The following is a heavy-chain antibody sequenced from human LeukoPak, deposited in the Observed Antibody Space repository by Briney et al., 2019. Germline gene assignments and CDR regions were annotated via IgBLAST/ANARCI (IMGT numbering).Heavy chain of an antibody. Sequence: GGSLRLSCAASGLTSSRCGMSWVRQAPGKGLAWVAVIWYDGSNKYYADSVKGRFTISRDNSKNTLYLQMNSLRAEDTAVYYCARDTGYFDWLMIDYWGQGTLVTVSS. CDR3: ARDTGYFDWLMIDY. J-gene: IGHJ4*02. CDR1: GLTSSRCG. V-gene: IGHV3-33*07. CDR2: IWYDGSNK. D-gene: IGHD3-9*01.